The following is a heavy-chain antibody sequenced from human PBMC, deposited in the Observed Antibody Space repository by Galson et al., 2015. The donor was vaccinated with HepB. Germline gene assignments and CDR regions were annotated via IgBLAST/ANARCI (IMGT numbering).Heavy chain of an antibody. CDR2: TIPIFGKT. D-gene: IGHD5-18*01. V-gene: IGHV1-69*01. J-gene: IGHJ4*02. CDR1: GDTFNSYS. CDR3: ARAVGGYSYGYLIF. Sequence: SCKASGDTFNSYSFSWVRQAPGQGLEWMGGTIPIFGKTNYAQKFRDRITITADEPTDTAYMELRSLRSEDTAVYFCARAVGGYSYGYLIFWGQGTLVTVSP.